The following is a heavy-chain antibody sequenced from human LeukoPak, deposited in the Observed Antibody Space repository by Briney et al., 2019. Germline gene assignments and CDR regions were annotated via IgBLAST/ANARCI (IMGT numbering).Heavy chain of an antibody. V-gene: IGHV4-39*01. Sequence: PSETLSLTCTVSGGSISSSSYYWGWIRQPPGKGLEWIGSIYYSGSTYYNPSLKSRVTISVDTSKNQFSLKLSSVTAADTAVYYCARRVTYYYDSSGYYYFDYWGQGTLVTVSS. D-gene: IGHD3-22*01. J-gene: IGHJ4*02. CDR1: GGSISSSSYY. CDR3: ARRVTYYYDSSGYYYFDY. CDR2: IYYSGST.